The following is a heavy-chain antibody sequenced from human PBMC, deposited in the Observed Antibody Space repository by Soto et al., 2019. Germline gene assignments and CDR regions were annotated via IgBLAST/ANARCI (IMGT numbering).Heavy chain of an antibody. Sequence: QVQLQESGPGLVKPSETLSLTCTVSGGSISSYYWSWIRQPPGKGLEWIGYIYYSGSTNYNPSLKSRVTISVDTSKNQFSLKLSSVTAADTAVHYCARHVYYYMDVWGKGTTVTVSS. CDR1: GGSISSYY. J-gene: IGHJ6*03. V-gene: IGHV4-59*08. CDR2: IYYSGST. CDR3: ARHVYYYMDV.